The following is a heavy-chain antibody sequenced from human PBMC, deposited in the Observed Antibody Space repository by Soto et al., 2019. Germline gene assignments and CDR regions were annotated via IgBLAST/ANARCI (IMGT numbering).Heavy chain of an antibody. V-gene: IGHV4-39*01. CDR1: GGPISSSSYY. CDR2: IYYSGCT. CDR3: ARQEVLRYFDWSNWFDP. Sequence: SETLSLTCTVSGGPISSSSYYWGWIRQHPGKGLERIGSIYYSGCTYYNPSLKSRVTISVDTSKNQFSLKLSSVTAADTAVYYCARQEVLRYFDWSNWFDPWGLGTLVTVSS. D-gene: IGHD3-9*01. J-gene: IGHJ5*02.